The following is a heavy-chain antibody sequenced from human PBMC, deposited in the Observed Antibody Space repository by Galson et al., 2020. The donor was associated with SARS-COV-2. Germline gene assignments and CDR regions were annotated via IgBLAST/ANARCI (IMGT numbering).Heavy chain of an antibody. V-gene: IGHV4-38-2*01. CDR3: AGQGQQQELFDD. Sequence: SETLSLTCAVSGYSILRGYYWGWLRQPPGNGLERIGSIYQSGSTYSNPSLKRRVTMSVDTSKNQFSLTLSSMTAADTAVYFCAGQGQQQELFDDWGRGSLVTVAS. D-gene: IGHD6-13*01. CDR1: GYSILRGYY. CDR2: IYQSGST. J-gene: IGHJ4*02.